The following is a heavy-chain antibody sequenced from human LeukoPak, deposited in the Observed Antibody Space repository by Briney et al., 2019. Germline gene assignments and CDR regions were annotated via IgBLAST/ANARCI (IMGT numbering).Heavy chain of an antibody. V-gene: IGHV3-11*06. D-gene: IGHD6-13*01. CDR3: ARDSIAAAGNLFDY. CDR2: ISSSSSYI. J-gene: IGHJ4*02. Sequence: GGSLRLSCAASGFTFSDYYMSWTRQAPGKGLEWVSSISSSSSYIYYADSVKGRFTISRDNAKNSLYLQMNSLRAEDTAVYYCARDSIAAAGNLFDYWGQGTLVTVSS. CDR1: GFTFSDYY.